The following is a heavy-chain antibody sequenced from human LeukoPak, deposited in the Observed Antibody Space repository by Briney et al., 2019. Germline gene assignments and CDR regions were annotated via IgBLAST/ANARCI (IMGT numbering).Heavy chain of an antibody. J-gene: IGHJ4*02. Sequence: SVKVSCNASGLTFRTSAMQWVPQSRGQGLEWTGWTVLCSGDTNYAQSLKERVTITRDMSTSTAYMELSSLTSEDTAMYYCAAGYSNHGYIYWGQGTLVTVSS. CDR3: AAGYSNHGYIY. D-gene: IGHD6-13*01. CDR1: GLTFRTSA. V-gene: IGHV1-58*02. CDR2: TVLCSGDT.